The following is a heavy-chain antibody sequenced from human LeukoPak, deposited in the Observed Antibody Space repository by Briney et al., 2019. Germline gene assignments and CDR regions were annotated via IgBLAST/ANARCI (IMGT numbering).Heavy chain of an antibody. CDR3: ATYLSRNWFDP. Sequence: ASVKVSCKASGSTFTDYYMHWVRQAPGQGLEWMGWINPNSGGTNYAQKFQGRVTMTEDTSTDTAYMELSSLRSEDTAVYYCATYLSRNWFDPWGQGTLVTVSS. V-gene: IGHV1-2*02. CDR1: GSTFTDYY. J-gene: IGHJ5*02. D-gene: IGHD2/OR15-2a*01. CDR2: INPNSGGT.